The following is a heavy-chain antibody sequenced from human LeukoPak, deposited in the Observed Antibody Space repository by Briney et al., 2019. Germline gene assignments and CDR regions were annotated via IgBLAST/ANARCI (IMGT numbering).Heavy chain of an antibody. D-gene: IGHD5-18*01. CDR2: ISSSSSYT. CDR3: AREATAMAGYFDL. V-gene: IGHV3-21*05. J-gene: IGHJ2*01. Sequence: GGSLRLSCAASGFTFSSYAVNWVRQAPGKGLEWVSYISSSSSYTNYADSVKGRFTITRDNAKDSLYLQMNSLRAEDTAVYYCAREATAMAGYFDLWGRGTLVTVSS. CDR1: GFTFSSYA.